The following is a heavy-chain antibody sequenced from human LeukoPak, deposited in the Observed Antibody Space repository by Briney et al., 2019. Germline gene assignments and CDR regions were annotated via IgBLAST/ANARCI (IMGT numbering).Heavy chain of an antibody. CDR1: GFTFSTYA. J-gene: IGHJ4*02. CDR3: ARTTTPHYYGSGSYALGY. D-gene: IGHD3-10*01. V-gene: IGHV3-30-3*01. Sequence: GGSLRLSCAASGFTFSTYALHWVRQGPGKGLEWVAVISYDGSNKFYADSVKGRFTISRDNSKNTLYLQMSSLSAEDTAVYYCARTTTPHYYGSGSYALGYWGQGTLVTVPS. CDR2: ISYDGSNK.